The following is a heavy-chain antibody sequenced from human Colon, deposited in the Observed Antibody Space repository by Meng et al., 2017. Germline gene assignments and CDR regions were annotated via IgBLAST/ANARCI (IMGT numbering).Heavy chain of an antibody. CDR2: TSHSGST. V-gene: IGHV4-4*02. J-gene: IGHJ4*02. D-gene: IGHD3-22*01. CDR3: ASSDYYRSDY. Sequence: QGHVQESGPGLVTPWESLSLTCAVAGGSISRSDWWSWFRQPPGKGLEWIGETSHSGSTNYSPSLKSRVTISLDKSKNQLSLKLNSVTAADTAVYYCASSDYYRSDYWGQGTLVTVSS. CDR1: GGSISRSDW.